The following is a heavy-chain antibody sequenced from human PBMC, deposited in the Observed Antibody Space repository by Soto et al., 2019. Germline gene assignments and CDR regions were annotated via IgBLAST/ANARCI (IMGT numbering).Heavy chain of an antibody. CDR3: ATDRPKQLWFPYYFDY. D-gene: IGHD5-18*01. CDR1: GFTFSSYA. J-gene: IGHJ4*02. Sequence: GGSLRLSCAASGFTFSSYAMSWVRQAPGKGLEWVSAISGSGGSTYYADSVKGRFTISRDNSKNTLYLQMNSLRAEDTAVYYCATDRPKQLWFPYYFDYWGQGTRGTV. V-gene: IGHV3-23*01. CDR2: ISGSGGST.